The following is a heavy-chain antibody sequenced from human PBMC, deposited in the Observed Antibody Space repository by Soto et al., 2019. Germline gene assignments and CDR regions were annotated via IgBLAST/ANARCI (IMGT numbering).Heavy chain of an antibody. D-gene: IGHD3-22*01. CDR3: ARPDSSGDYVY. CDR1: GYSFSNYW. CDR2: INPGDSDT. V-gene: IGHV5-51*01. J-gene: IGHJ4*02. Sequence: PGESLKISCKGSGYSFSNYWIAWVRQMPGKGLEWMAIINPGDSDTRYSPSFQGQVTVSADKSISTAYLQWSSLKASDTAMYYCARPDSSGDYVYWGQGTLVTVSS.